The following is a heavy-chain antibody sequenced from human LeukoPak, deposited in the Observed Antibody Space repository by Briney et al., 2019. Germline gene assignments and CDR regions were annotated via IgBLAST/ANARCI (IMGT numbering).Heavy chain of an antibody. V-gene: IGHV3-11*01. Sequence: GGSLRLSCTASGFSFSDNFMGWLRQAPGKGLEWVSYINSGGDTIHYSGAEKGRFSISRDNSKRLLYLHMSRLRIDDTALYYARGGSGWTFNHWGQGTLVSVSS. CDR1: GFSFSDNF. D-gene: IGHD2/OR15-2a*01. CDR2: INSGGDTI. J-gene: IGHJ4*02. CDR3: RGGSGWTFNH.